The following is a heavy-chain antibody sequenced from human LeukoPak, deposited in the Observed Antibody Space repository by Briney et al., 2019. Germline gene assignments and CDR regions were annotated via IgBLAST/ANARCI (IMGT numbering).Heavy chain of an antibody. CDR1: GFTFSSYG. J-gene: IGHJ6*03. CDR2: IQYDRSNE. CDR3: AKDGVWIGEKKANMDV. D-gene: IGHD3-10*01. Sequence: GGSLRLSCAASGFTFSSYGMHWVRQAPGKGLEWVAYIQYDRSNEQYAHSVKGRFRISRDNSKNILYLQMNSLRAEDTAVYYCAKDGVWIGEKKANMDVWGKGTTVSISS. V-gene: IGHV3-30*02.